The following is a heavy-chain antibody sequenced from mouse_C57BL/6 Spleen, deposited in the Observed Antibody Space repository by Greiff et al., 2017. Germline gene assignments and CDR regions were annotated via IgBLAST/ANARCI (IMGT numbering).Heavy chain of an antibody. CDR1: GFTFSDYY. Sequence: DVHLVESEGGLVQPGSSMKLSCTASGFTFSDYYMAWVRQVPEKGLEWVANINYDGSSTYYLDSLKSRFIISRDNAKNILYLQMSSLKSEDTATYYCARDNFYDGYWYFDVWGTGTTVTVSS. CDR3: ARDNFYDGYWYFDV. D-gene: IGHD2-12*01. V-gene: IGHV5-16*01. J-gene: IGHJ1*03. CDR2: INYDGSST.